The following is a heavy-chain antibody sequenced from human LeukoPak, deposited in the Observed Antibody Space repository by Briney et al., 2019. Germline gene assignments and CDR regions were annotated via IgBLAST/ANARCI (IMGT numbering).Heavy chain of an antibody. CDR3: ARHEEGYCSSTTCSPYPPLDY. CDR1: GGSVSSATYY. J-gene: IGHJ4*02. Sequence: SETLSLTCTVSGGSVSSATYYWGWIRQPPGKGLEWIGSMYYGGRTYYNPSLKSRVTMAVDTSKNQFSLKLTSVTAADTAVYYCARHEEGYCSSTTCSPYPPLDYWGQGTLVTVSS. CDR2: MYYGGRT. D-gene: IGHD2-2*01. V-gene: IGHV4-39*01.